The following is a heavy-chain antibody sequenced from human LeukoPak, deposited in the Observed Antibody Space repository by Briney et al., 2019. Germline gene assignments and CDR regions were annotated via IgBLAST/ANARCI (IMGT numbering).Heavy chain of an antibody. V-gene: IGHV3-30-3*01. CDR3: ARHTSGYSYGQLDY. CDR1: GFTFSIYA. Sequence: GGSLRHSCAASGFTFSIYAMHWVRQAPGKGLEWVAAISCDGRNKDYADCLKSRFTIYRDSSKNTLYLQMNSLRAEDTDVYYCARHTSGYSYGQLDYWGQGTLVTVSS. J-gene: IGHJ4*02. CDR2: ISCDGRNK. D-gene: IGHD5-18*01.